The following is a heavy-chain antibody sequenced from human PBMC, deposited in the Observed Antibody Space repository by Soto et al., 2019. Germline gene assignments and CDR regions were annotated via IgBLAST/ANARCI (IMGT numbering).Heavy chain of an antibody. CDR1: GFTFSSHA. CDR2: ISSDGGTK. J-gene: IGHJ4*02. Sequence: PGGSLRLSCAASGFTFSSHAMQWVRQALGKGLEWVTVISSDGGTKFYADSVKGRFTTSRDNSKNTLWLQMNGLRVEDTAVYFCARDHPAPGSSDYCGPGPLLTLSS. V-gene: IGHV3-30-3*01. CDR3: ARDHPAPGSSDY. D-gene: IGHD3-10*01.